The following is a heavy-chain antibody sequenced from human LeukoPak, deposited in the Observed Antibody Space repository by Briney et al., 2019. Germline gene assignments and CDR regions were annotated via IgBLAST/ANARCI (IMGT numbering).Heavy chain of an antibody. J-gene: IGHJ4*02. D-gene: IGHD3-10*01. Sequence: GGSLRLSCAASGFTFTNYAMSWVRQAPGKGLEWVSAIRGSGGDTYYADSVKGRFTISRDNFKNTLYLQMSSLRVEDTALFYCAKAVGRYFYGSGSYWDYWGQGNLVTVSS. CDR2: IRGSGGDT. V-gene: IGHV3-23*01. CDR1: GFTFTNYA. CDR3: AKAVGRYFYGSGSYWDY.